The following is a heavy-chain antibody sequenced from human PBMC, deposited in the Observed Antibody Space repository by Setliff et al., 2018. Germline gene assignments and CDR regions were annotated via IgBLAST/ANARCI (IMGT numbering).Heavy chain of an antibody. CDR2: IFSNDKK. V-gene: IGHV2-26*01. D-gene: IGHD6-19*01. J-gene: IGHJ3*02. CDR1: GFSLSNDRMG. CDR3: ARDHSGWYGGAFDI. Sequence: SGPTLVNPTETLTLTCTVSGFSLSNDRMGVNWIRQPPGKALEWLAHIFSNDKKSYSTSLKSRLTISKDTSKSQVVLTMTNMDPVDTATYYCARDHSGWYGGAFDIWGQGTMVTV.